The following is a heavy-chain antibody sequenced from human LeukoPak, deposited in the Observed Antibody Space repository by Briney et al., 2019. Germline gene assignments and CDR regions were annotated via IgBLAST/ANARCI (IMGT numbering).Heavy chain of an antibody. D-gene: IGHD2-15*01. CDR2: IIPIFGTA. J-gene: IGHJ4*02. Sequence: ASVKVSCKASGGTFSSYAISWVRQAPGQGLEWMGGIIPIFGTANYAQKFQGRVTITADESTSTAYMGLSSLRSEDTAVYYCARDQGLAATTRFDYWGQGTLVTVSS. CDR1: GGTFSSYA. CDR3: ARDQGLAATTRFDY. V-gene: IGHV1-69*13.